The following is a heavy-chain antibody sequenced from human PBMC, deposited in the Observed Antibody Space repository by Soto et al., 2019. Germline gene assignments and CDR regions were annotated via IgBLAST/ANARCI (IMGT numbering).Heavy chain of an antibody. Sequence: QVQLVESGGDLVKPGGSLRLSCAASGFTFSDSYMSWIRQAPGKGLERVSYISSSGNSINYADSVKGRFTMSRDNAKDSLYLEMNSLRAEDTAIYYCARGGRPDVWGQGTTVTVSS. J-gene: IGHJ3*01. V-gene: IGHV3-11*01. D-gene: IGHD1-26*01. CDR2: ISSSGNSI. CDR1: GFTFSDSY. CDR3: ARGGRPDV.